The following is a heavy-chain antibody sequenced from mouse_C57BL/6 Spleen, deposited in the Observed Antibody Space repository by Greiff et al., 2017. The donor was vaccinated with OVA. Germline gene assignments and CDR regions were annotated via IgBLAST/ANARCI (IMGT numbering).Heavy chain of an antibody. J-gene: IGHJ1*03. D-gene: IGHD4-1*01. Sequence: EVKLVESGPGLVKPSQSLSLTCSVTGYSITSGYYWNWIRQFPGNKLEWMGYISYDGSNNYNPSLKNRISITRDTSKNQFFLKLNSVTTEDTATYYCARTGGHWYFDVWGTGTTVTVSS. CDR3: ARTGGHWYFDV. CDR1: GYSITSGYY. CDR2: ISYDGSN. V-gene: IGHV3-6*01.